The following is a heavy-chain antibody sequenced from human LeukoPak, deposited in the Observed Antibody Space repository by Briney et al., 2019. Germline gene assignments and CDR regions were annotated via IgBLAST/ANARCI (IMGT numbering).Heavy chain of an antibody. Sequence: GRSLRLSCAASELIFSTYTMHWVRQAPGTGLEWVAVISDDGNNKYYARSVKGRFTISRDNAKNSLYLQMNSLRAEDTAVYYCAHLGGMVIQNWGQGTLVTVSS. CDR1: ELIFSTYT. D-gene: IGHD3-16*01. J-gene: IGHJ1*01. CDR3: AHLGGMVIQN. V-gene: IGHV3-30*04. CDR2: ISDDGNNK.